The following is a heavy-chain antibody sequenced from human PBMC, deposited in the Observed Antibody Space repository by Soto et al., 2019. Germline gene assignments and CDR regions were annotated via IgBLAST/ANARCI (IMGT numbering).Heavy chain of an antibody. J-gene: IGHJ4*02. V-gene: IGHV4-30-4*01. CDR2: IYYSGST. CDR1: GDSIRSGNHY. D-gene: IGHD3-16*02. Sequence: TLSLTCTVSGDSIRSGNHYWSWIRQPPGKGLEWIGYIYYSGSTYYSPSLKSRVAISIDRSKNQFSLKLNSVTAADTAVYFCARDYRTSAGRHFDYWGQGILVTVSS. CDR3: ARDYRTSAGRHFDY.